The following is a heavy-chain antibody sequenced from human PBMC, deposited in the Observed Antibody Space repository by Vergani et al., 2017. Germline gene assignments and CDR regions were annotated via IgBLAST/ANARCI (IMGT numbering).Heavy chain of an antibody. CDR3: ARDGVAGTLYYYYGMDV. D-gene: IGHD6-19*01. Sequence: VQLVESGGGLVQPGRSLRLSCAASGFTFDDYAMHWVRQAPGKGLEWVAVISYDGSNKYYADSVKGRFTISRDNSKNTLYLQMNSLRAEDTAVYYCARDGVAGTLYYYYGMDVWGQGTTVTVSS. V-gene: IGHV3-30*01. J-gene: IGHJ6*02. CDR1: GFTFDDYA. CDR2: ISYDGSNK.